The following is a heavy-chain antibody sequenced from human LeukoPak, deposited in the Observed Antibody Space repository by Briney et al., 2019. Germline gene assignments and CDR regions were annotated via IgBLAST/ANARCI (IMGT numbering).Heavy chain of an antibody. J-gene: IGHJ4*02. CDR1: GGSISSYY. CDR2: IYYSGST. V-gene: IGHV4-59*01. CDR3: ARGAAYAYFDY. Sequence: SETLSFTCTVSGGSISSYYWSWIRQPPGKGLEWIGYIYYSGSTNYNPSLKSRVTISVDTSKNQFSLKLSSVTAADTAVYYCARGAAYAYFDYWGQGTLVTASS. D-gene: IGHD2-2*01.